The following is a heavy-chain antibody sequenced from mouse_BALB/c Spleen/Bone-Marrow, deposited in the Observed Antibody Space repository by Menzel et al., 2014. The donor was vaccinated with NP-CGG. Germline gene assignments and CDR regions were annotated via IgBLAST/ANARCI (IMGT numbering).Heavy chain of an antibody. D-gene: IGHD2-14*01. CDR3: ARGDYRYDGFAY. V-gene: IGHV1-54*01. Sequence: LQESGAELVRPGTSVKVSCKASGYAFTNYLIEWVKQRPGQGLEWIGVINPGSGGTNYSEKFKGKATLTADKSSSTAYMQLSSLTSDDSAVYFCARGDYRYDGFAYWGQGTLVTVSA. CDR2: INPGSGGT. J-gene: IGHJ3*01. CDR1: GYAFTNYL.